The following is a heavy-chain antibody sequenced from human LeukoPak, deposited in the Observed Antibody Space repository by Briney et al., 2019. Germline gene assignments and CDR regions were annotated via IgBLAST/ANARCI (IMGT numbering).Heavy chain of an antibody. D-gene: IGHD3-10*01. V-gene: IGHV3-53*01. CDR3: ARDDSSGPYDY. Sequence: PGGSLRLSCAASGFTVSRKYLSWVRQAPGKGLEWVSVIYSDGNTHYAESVKGRFTISRDDSKNTVCLQMNSLRVEDTATYYCARDDSSGPYDYWGQGTLVTVSS. CDR1: GFTVSRKY. J-gene: IGHJ4*02. CDR2: IYSDGNT.